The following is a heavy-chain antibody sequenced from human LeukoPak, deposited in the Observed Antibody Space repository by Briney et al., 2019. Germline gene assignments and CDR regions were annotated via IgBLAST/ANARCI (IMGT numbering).Heavy chain of an antibody. CDR1: GYTFTGYY. Sequence: GASVKVSCKASGYTFTGYYMHWGRQAPGQGVEWMGWINPNSGGANYAQKFQGRVTMARDTSISTAYMELSRLRSDDTAVYYCASVYYYDSSGFDYWGQGTLVTVSS. V-gene: IGHV1-2*02. D-gene: IGHD3-22*01. CDR2: INPNSGGA. CDR3: ASVYYYDSSGFDY. J-gene: IGHJ4*02.